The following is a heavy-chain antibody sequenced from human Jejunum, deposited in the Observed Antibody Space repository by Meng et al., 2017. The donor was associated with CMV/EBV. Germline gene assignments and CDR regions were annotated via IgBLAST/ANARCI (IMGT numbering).Heavy chain of an antibody. V-gene: IGHV4-61*01. CDR2: VHYRGNT. CDR1: GGSVSGTSYY. CDR3: VAVVGLTLDF. D-gene: IGHD1-26*01. Sequence: TCRVSGGSVSGTSYYWSWIRQSPGKGLEWIGFVHYRGNTKYNPSLESRVSMSVDTSKNQFSLKLSSVTGADTAIYYCVAVVGLTLDFWGQGTLVTVSS. J-gene: IGHJ4*02.